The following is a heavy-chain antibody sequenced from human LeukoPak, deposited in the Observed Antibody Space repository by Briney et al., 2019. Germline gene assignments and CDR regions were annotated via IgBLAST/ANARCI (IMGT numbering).Heavy chain of an antibody. D-gene: IGHD3-3*01. J-gene: IGHJ4*02. CDR1: GYTFTGYY. CDR3: ARVVNRMTSFFLLF. CDR2: INPNSGGT. V-gene: IGHV1-2*02. Sequence: ASVKVSCKASGYTFTGYYMHWVRQAPGQGLEWMGWINPNSGGTNYAQKFQGRVTMTRDTSISTAYMELSRLTSDDTAVYYCARVVNRMTSFFLLFWGQGTLVTVSS.